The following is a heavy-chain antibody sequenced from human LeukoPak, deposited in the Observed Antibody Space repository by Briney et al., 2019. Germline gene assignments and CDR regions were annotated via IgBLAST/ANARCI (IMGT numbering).Heavy chain of an antibody. J-gene: IGHJ3*02. CDR1: GFTFSSYG. V-gene: IGHV3-30*03. Sequence: GRSLRLSCAASGFTFSSYGMHWVRQTPGKGLEWVAVVSYDGSKKYSADSVRGRFTISRDNSKNTMYLQMNSLRAEDTAVYYCARSGGSGNCYEPFDIWGQGTMVTVSS. D-gene: IGHD3-10*01. CDR2: VSYDGSKK. CDR3: ARSGGSGNCYEPFDI.